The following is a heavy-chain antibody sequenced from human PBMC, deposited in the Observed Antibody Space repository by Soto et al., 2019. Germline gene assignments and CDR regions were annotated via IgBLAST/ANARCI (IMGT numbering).Heavy chain of an antibody. CDR1: GFTFSSYA. Sequence: QVQLVESGGGVVQPGRSLRLSCAASGFTFSSYAMHWVRQAPGKGLEWVAVISYDGSNKYYADSVKGRFTISRDNSKNTLYLHMNSLRAEDTAVYYCARDKRDLRFLEWSYYFDHWGQGILVTVSS. CDR3: ARDKRDLRFLEWSYYFDH. D-gene: IGHD3-3*01. CDR2: ISYDGSNK. V-gene: IGHV3-30-3*01. J-gene: IGHJ4*02.